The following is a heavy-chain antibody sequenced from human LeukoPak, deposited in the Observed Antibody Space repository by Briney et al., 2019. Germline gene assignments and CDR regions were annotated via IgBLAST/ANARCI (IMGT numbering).Heavy chain of an antibody. J-gene: IGHJ3*02. V-gene: IGHV4-59*08. CDR3: ARGTVLRFLEWFNGAFDI. D-gene: IGHD3-3*01. CDR1: GGSISNYY. CDR2: IYYSGST. Sequence: SETLSLTCTVSGGSISNYYWSWIRQPPGKGLEWIGYIYYSGSTNYNPSLKSRVTISVDTSKNQFSLKLSSVTAADTAVYYCARGTVLRFLEWFNGAFDIWGQGTMVTVSS.